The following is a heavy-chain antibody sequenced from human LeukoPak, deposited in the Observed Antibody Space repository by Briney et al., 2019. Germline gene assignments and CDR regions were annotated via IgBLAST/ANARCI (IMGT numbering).Heavy chain of an antibody. J-gene: IGHJ3*02. CDR3: VSDYGDYVGGAFDI. CDR2: IYNSGST. D-gene: IGHD4-17*01. Sequence: SETLSLTCTVSGGSIRSSSYYWGWIRQPPGKGLEWIGIIYNSGSTYYNPSLKSRVTISVDTSKNQFSLKVSSVTAADTAVYYCVSDYGDYVGGAFDIWGQGTMVTVSS. CDR1: GGSIRSSSYY. V-gene: IGHV4-39*01.